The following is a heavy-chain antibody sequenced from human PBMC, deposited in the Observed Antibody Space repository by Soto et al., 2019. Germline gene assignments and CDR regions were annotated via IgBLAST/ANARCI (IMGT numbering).Heavy chain of an antibody. CDR3: ANQAVVYYDILIGYPNPKYYYYGMDV. CDR2: ISGSGGST. D-gene: IGHD3-9*01. CDR1: GFTFSSYA. J-gene: IGHJ6*02. Sequence: GGSLRLSCAASGFTFSSYAMSWVRQAPGKGLEWVSAISGSGGSTYYADSVKGRFTISRDNSKNTLYLQMNSLRAEDTAVYYCANQAVVYYDILIGYPNPKYYYYGMDVWGQGTTVPVS. V-gene: IGHV3-23*01.